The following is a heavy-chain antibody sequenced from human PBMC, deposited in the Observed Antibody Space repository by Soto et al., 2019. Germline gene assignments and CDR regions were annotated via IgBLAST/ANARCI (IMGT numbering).Heavy chain of an antibody. V-gene: IGHV1-3*01. CDR1: GYTFTSYA. J-gene: IGHJ5*02. D-gene: IGHD3-9*01. CDR3: ARAHTLTGYIRLDP. Sequence: ASVKVSCKASGYTFTSYAIYWVRQAPGQSLEWMGWINAGNGNTKYSQKFQGRVTITRDTSASTAHMELSSLRSEDTAVYYCARAHTLTGYIRLDPWGQGTLVTVS. CDR2: INAGNGNT.